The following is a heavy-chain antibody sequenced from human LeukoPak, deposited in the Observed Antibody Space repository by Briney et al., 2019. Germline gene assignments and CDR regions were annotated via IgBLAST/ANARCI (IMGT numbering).Heavy chain of an antibody. CDR1: GDPFSYFY. V-gene: IGHV4-59*12. Sequence: KPSETLSLTCTVSGDPFSYFYWSWIRQPPGKGLEWIGYIYNSGSTNYNPSLKSRVTISLDTSKNQFSLKLSSVTAADTAVYYCARPHYYDSSGYSGAGAFDIWGQGTMVTVSS. D-gene: IGHD3-22*01. CDR2: IYNSGST. J-gene: IGHJ3*02. CDR3: ARPHYYDSSGYSGAGAFDI.